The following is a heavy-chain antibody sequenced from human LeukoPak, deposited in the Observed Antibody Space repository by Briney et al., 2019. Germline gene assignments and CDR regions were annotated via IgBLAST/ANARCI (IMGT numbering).Heavy chain of an antibody. CDR1: GGSFSGYY. V-gene: IGHV4-34*01. Sequence: TSSETLSLTCAVYGGSFSGYYWSWIRQPPGKGLEWIGEINHSGSTNYNPSLKSRVTISVDTSKNQFSLKLSSVTAADTAVYYCARHVWFGEHNGHENWFDPWGQGTLVIVSS. J-gene: IGHJ5*02. CDR2: INHSGST. CDR3: ARHVWFGEHNGHENWFDP. D-gene: IGHD3-10*01.